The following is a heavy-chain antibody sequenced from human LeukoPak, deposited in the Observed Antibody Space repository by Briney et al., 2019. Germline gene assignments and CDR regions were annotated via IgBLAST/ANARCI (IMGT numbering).Heavy chain of an antibody. V-gene: IGHV4-34*01. D-gene: IGHD6-19*01. CDR3: ARVFSSGSEGWFDP. CDR2: INHSGST. Sequence: SETLSLTCAVYGGSFSGYYWSWIRQPPGKGLEWSGEINHSGSTNYNPSLKSRVTISVDTSKNQFSLKLNSVTAADTAVYYCARVFSSGSEGWFDPWGQGTLVTVSS. J-gene: IGHJ5*02. CDR1: GGSFSGYY.